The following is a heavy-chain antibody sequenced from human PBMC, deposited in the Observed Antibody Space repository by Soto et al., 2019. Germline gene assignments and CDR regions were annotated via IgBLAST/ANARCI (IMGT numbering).Heavy chain of an antibody. J-gene: IGHJ4*02. D-gene: IGHD3-22*01. V-gene: IGHV1-46*01. CDR1: GYIFTNHY. Sequence: QVQLVQSGAEVKKPGASVKVSCKASGYIFTNHYIHWVRQAPGQGLEWMGIINPSGGSTNYLQKFQGGVTMTRDTSTSTVYMELSSLRSEDTAVYFCARADYYDSSGFYYDYWGQGTLVTVSS. CDR3: ARADYYDSSGFYYDY. CDR2: INPSGGST.